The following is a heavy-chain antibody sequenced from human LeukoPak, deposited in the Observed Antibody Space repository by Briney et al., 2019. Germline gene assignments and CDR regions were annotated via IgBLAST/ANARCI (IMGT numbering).Heavy chain of an antibody. V-gene: IGHV4-59*01. CDR3: ARDDSGGGNSEPNCYMDV. D-gene: IGHD4-23*01. CDR2: IHYSGST. J-gene: IGHJ6*03. Sequence: SSETLSLTCTVSGGSISSYYWSWIRQPPGKGLEWIGYIHYSGSTNYNPSLKSRVTISVDTSKKQFSLKLSSGTAADTAVYYCARDDSGGGNSEPNCYMDVWGKGTTVTVSS. CDR1: GGSISSYY.